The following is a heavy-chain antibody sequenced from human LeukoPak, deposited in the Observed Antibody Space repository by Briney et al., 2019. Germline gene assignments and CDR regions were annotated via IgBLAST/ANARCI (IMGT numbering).Heavy chain of an antibody. V-gene: IGHV3-11*01. CDR2: INIGGTNT. CDR1: GFTFNDYY. CDR3: ATDGAGFDP. J-gene: IGHJ5*02. Sequence: GGSLRLSCAASGFTFNDYYMSWIRQAPGKGLEWLSYINIGGTNTHYADSVKGRFTISRDNAKKSLYLELNNLRAEDTAVYYCATDGAGFDPWGQETLVTVSS.